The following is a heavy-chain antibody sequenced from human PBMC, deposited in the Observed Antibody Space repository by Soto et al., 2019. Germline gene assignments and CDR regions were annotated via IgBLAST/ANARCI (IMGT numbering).Heavy chain of an antibody. J-gene: IGHJ4*02. CDR2: INPSGGST. D-gene: IGHD3-3*01. Sequence: ASVKVSCKASGYTFTSYYMHWVRQAPGQGLEWMGIINPSGGSTSYAQKFQGRVTMTRDTSTSTVYMELSSLRSEDTAMYYSAGDYKGLEIFGVVPTPGYWGQGTLVTVSS. CDR1: GYTFTSYY. V-gene: IGHV1-46*01. CDR3: AGDYKGLEIFGVVPTPGY.